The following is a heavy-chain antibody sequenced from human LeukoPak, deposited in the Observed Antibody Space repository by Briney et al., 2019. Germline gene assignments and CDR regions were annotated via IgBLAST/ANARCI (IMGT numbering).Heavy chain of an antibody. Sequence: ASVKVSRKASGYTFTSYDINWVRQATGQGLEWMGWMNPNSGNTGYAQKFQGRVTMTRNTSISTAYMELSSLRSEDTAVYYCARGTYDSSGYYWSAYYYYGMDVWGQGTTVTVSS. V-gene: IGHV1-8*01. D-gene: IGHD3-22*01. CDR3: ARGTYDSSGYYWSAYYYYGMDV. CDR2: MNPNSGNT. CDR1: GYTFTSYD. J-gene: IGHJ6*02.